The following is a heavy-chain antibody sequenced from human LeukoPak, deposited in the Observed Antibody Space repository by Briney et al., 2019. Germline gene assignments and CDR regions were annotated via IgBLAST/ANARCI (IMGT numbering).Heavy chain of an antibody. J-gene: IGHJ4*02. CDR2: IIPILGIA. Sequence: ASVKVSCKASGGTFSSYAISWVRQAPGQGLEWMGRIIPILGIANYAQKFQGRVTITADKSTSTAYMELSSLRSEDTAVYYCARLGRDGYNPAAYYFDYWGQGTLVTVSS. CDR3: ARLGRDGYNPAAYYFDY. CDR1: GGTFSSYA. V-gene: IGHV1-69*04. D-gene: IGHD5-24*01.